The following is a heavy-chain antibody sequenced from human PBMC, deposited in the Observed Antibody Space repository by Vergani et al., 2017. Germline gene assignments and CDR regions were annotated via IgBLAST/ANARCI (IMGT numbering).Heavy chain of an antibody. J-gene: IGHJ5*02. V-gene: IGHV1-2*02. CDR2: INPNSGGT. Sequence: QVQLVQSGAEVKKPGASVKVSCKASGYTFTGYYMHWVRQAPGQGLEWMGWINPNSGGTNYAQKFQGRVTMTRDTSISTAYMELSRLRSDDMAVYYCARGRGSDSSSGGYLSWFDPWGQGTLVTVSS. CDR1: GYTFTGYY. CDR3: ARGRGSDSSSGGYLSWFDP. D-gene: IGHD6-6*01.